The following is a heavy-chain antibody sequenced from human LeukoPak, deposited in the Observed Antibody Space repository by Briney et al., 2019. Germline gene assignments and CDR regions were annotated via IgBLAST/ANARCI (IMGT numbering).Heavy chain of an antibody. Sequence: PSETLSLTCTVSGGSISSGNYYWSWIRQPPGKGLEWIGEINHSGSTNYNPSLKSRVTISVDTSKNQFSLKLSSVTAADTAVYYCARVWYYYDTLDYWGQGTLVTVSS. CDR3: ARVWYYYDTLDY. V-gene: IGHV4-39*07. CDR1: GGSISSGNYY. CDR2: INHSGST. D-gene: IGHD3-22*01. J-gene: IGHJ4*02.